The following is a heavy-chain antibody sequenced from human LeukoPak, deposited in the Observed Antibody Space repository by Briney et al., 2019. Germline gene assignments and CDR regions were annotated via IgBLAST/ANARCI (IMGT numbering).Heavy chain of an antibody. D-gene: IGHD3-10*01. V-gene: IGHV1-3*01. Sequence: ASVKVSCKASGYTCTSYAMHWVRQAPGQRLEWMGWINAGNGNTKYSQKFQGRVTITRDTSASTAYMELSSLRSEDTAVYYCARNGSGRGVAGFDYWGQGTLVTVSS. CDR1: GYTCTSYA. J-gene: IGHJ4*02. CDR2: INAGNGNT. CDR3: ARNGSGRGVAGFDY.